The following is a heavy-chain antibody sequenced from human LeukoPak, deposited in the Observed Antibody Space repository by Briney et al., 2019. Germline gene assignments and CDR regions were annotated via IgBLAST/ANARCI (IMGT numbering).Heavy chain of an antibody. D-gene: IGHD6-19*01. V-gene: IGHV3-30*14. CDR1: GFTFSSYA. CDR2: IAYDGNSK. CDR3: ARIGSRGWNGNDYWFFDL. J-gene: IGHJ2*01. Sequence: GRSLRLSCAASGFTFSSYAMHWVRQAPGKGLEWVAVIAYDGNSKYYADSVQGRFTISRDNFKNTLDLQMNSLRAEDTAVYYCARIGSRGWNGNDYWFFDLWGRGTLVSVSS.